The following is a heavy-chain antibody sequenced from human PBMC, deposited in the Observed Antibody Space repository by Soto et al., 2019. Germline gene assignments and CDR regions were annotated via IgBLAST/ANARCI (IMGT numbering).Heavy chain of an antibody. CDR3: ARGRISLNYYGSGAPLYGMDV. J-gene: IGHJ6*02. CDR2: INPNSGGT. Sequence: ASGKVSCKASGYTFTGYYMHWVRQAPGQGLEWMGWINPNSGGTNYAQKFQGWVTMTRDTSISTAYMELSRLRSDDTAVYYCARGRISLNYYGSGAPLYGMDVWGQGTTVTVSS. CDR1: GYTFTGYY. V-gene: IGHV1-2*04. D-gene: IGHD3-10*01.